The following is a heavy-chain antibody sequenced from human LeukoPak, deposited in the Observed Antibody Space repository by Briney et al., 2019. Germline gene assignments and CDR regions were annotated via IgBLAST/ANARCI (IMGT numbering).Heavy chain of an antibody. CDR3: ARDPLSTTVVSSGMDV. CDR2: ISSSSNYI. V-gene: IGHV3-21*01. Sequence: GGSLRLSCAASGFTFTSYTMNWVRQAPGKGLEWVSSISSSSNYIYHADSVKGRFTISRDNAKNSLYLQMNSLRAEDTAVYYCARDPLSTTVVSSGMDVWGQGTTVTVSS. D-gene: IGHD4-23*01. J-gene: IGHJ6*02. CDR1: GFTFTSYT.